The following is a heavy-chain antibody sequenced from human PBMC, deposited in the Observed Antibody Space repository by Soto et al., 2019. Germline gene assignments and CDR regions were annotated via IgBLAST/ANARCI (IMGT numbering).Heavy chain of an antibody. CDR3: AKDPAFDFWSGYLGMDG. CDR2: ISYDGSNK. CDR1: GFTFSSYG. V-gene: IGHV3-30*18. D-gene: IGHD3-3*01. Sequence: GGSLRLSCAASGFTFSSYGMHWVRQAPGKGLEWVAVISYDGSNKYYADSVKGRFTISRDNSKNTLYLRMNSLRAEDTAVYYCAKDPAFDFWSGYLGMDGWGQGPTVTGS. J-gene: IGHJ6*02.